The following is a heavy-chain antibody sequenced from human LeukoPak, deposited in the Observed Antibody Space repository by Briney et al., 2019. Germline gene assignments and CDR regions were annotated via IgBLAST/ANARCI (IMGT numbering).Heavy chain of an antibody. CDR1: GGSISSYY. CDR3: ARVKEQLVPNYYYYMDV. D-gene: IGHD6-13*01. CDR2: IYTSGST. J-gene: IGHJ6*03. Sequence: SETLSLTCTVSGGSISSYYWSWIRQPAGKGLEWIGRIYTSGSTNYNPSLKSRVTMSVDTSKNQFSLKLSSVTAADTAVYYCARVKEQLVPNYYYYMDVWGKGTTVTVSS. V-gene: IGHV4-4*07.